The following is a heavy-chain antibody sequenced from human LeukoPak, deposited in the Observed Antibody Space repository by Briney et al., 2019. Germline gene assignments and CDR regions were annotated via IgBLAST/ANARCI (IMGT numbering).Heavy chain of an antibody. CDR2: IYTSGDT. Sequence: SEILSLTCTVSGGSMSSSYWSWIRQPAGKGLEWIGRIYTSGDTNYNPSLKSRVTMSVDTSKNQFSLKLSSVTAADTAVYYCAGGISWYSYFDYWGQGTLVTVSS. D-gene: IGHD6-13*01. CDR3: AGGISWYSYFDY. V-gene: IGHV4-4*07. J-gene: IGHJ4*02. CDR1: GGSMSSSY.